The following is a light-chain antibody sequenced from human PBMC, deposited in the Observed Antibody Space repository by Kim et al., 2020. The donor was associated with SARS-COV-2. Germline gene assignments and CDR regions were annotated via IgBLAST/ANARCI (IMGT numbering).Light chain of an antibody. J-gene: IGKJ1*01. CDR3: QKYDDAPWT. Sequence: PGERATLSCRASQRVNSNYLAWFQQRPGQAPRLLIYGASSRAAGISDRFSGSGSETDFTLTISRLEPEDVTVYYCQKYDDAPWTFGQGTKVDIK. CDR1: QRVNSNY. CDR2: GAS. V-gene: IGKV3-20*01.